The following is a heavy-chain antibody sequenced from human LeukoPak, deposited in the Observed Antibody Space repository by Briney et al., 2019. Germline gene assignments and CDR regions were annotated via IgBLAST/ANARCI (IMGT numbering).Heavy chain of an antibody. CDR3: ASSLYVDTAMEDYYYGMDV. V-gene: IGHV4-34*01. J-gene: IGHJ6*02. CDR2: INHSGST. CDR1: GGSFSGYY. Sequence: KASETLSLTCAVYGGSFSGYYWSWIRQPPGKGLEWIGEINHSGSTNYNPSLKSRVTISVDTSKNQFSLKLSSVTAADTAVYYCASSLYVDTAMEDYYYGMDVWGQGTTVTVSS. D-gene: IGHD5-18*01.